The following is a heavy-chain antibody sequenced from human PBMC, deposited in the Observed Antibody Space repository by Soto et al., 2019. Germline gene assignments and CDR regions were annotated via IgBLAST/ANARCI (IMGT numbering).Heavy chain of an antibody. J-gene: IGHJ2*01. Sequence: TGGSLRLSCAASGFTFSSYGMHWVRQAPGKGLEWVAAISYDGINKYYVDSVKGRFTISRDNSKNTLYVQMNSLRAEDTALYYCARSPQPTRGIHWYFDLWGRGILVTVSS. V-gene: IGHV3-30*03. D-gene: IGHD1-26*01. CDR2: ISYDGINK. CDR1: GFTFSSYG. CDR3: ARSPQPTRGIHWYFDL.